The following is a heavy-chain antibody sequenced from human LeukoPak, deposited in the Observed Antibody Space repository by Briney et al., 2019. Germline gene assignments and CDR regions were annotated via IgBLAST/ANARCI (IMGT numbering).Heavy chain of an antibody. D-gene: IGHD2-15*01. CDR3: ARDLRKGSYFDY. Sequence: GGSLRLSCTAPGFSSSTYEMNWVRQAPGKGLEWISYITYSGTTNYADSVKGRFTISRDNSKNTLYLQMNSLRAEDTAVYYCARDLRKGSYFDYWGQGTLVTVSS. CDR1: GFSSSTYE. J-gene: IGHJ4*02. V-gene: IGHV3-69-1*01. CDR2: ITYSGTT.